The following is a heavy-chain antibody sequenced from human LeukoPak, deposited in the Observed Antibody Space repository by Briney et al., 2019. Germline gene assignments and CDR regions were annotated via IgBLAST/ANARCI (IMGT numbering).Heavy chain of an antibody. CDR1: GYTLTELS. V-gene: IGHV1-24*01. D-gene: IGHD3-22*01. CDR3: ATVNYYDSSDTLDY. J-gene: IGHJ4*02. Sequence: ASVKVSCKVSGYTLTELSMHWVRQAPGKGLEWMGGFDPEDGETIYAQKFQGRVTMTEDTSTDTAYMELSSLRSEDPAVYYCATVNYYDSSDTLDYWGQGTLVTVSS. CDR2: FDPEDGET.